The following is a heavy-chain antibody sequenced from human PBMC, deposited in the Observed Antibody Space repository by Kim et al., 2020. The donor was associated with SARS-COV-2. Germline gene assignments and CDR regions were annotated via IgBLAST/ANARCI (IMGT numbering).Heavy chain of an antibody. J-gene: IGHJ4*02. V-gene: IGHV4-39*01. CDR3: ARWGSSGYFDC. D-gene: IGHD3-22*01. Sequence: STHYNPPLKSRVTISVDTTKNQFSLKLTSVTAADSAVYYCARWGSSGYFDCWGQGTLVTVSS. CDR2: ST.